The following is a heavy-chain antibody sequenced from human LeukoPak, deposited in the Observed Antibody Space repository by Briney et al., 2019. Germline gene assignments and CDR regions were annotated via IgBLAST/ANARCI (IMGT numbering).Heavy chain of an antibody. V-gene: IGHV3-23*01. Sequence: GGSLRLSCAASGFTCSSYAMSWVRQAPGKGLEWVSAISGSGGSTYYADSVKGRFTISRDNSKNTLYLQMNSLRAEDTAVYYCAKDKTGSTAYFFDYWGQGTLVTVSS. J-gene: IGHJ4*02. CDR3: AKDKTGSTAYFFDY. CDR1: GFTCSSYA. D-gene: IGHD3-9*01. CDR2: ISGSGGST.